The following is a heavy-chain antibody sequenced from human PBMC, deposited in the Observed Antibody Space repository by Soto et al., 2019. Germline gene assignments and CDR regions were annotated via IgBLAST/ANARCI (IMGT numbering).Heavy chain of an antibody. V-gene: IGHV1-18*01. CDR3: ARGGDVVLVTAPLDY. CDR2: INPYNGNT. J-gene: IGHJ4*02. D-gene: IGHD2-21*02. Sequence: ASVKVSCKASGYTFTSYGISWVRQAPGQGLEWMGWINPYNGNTNYAHKLQGRVTMTTDTSTSTAYMELRSLRSDDTAVYYCARGGDVVLVTAPLDYWGQGTLVTAPQ. CDR1: GYTFTSYG.